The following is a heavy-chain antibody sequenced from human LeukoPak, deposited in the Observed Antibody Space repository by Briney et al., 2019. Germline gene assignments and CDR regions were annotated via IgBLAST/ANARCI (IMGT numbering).Heavy chain of an antibody. D-gene: IGHD5-12*01. J-gene: IGHJ4*02. CDR3: AKGGYDYVEIGYFDF. CDR1: GFRVSNYA. CDR2: IISSSGST. V-gene: IGHV3-23*01. Sequence: GGSLRLSCAASGFRVSNYAMSWVRRPPGKGLEWVSVIISSSGSTFYADSVKGRFTISRDNSKNTLYLQMNSLRDEDTAVYYCAKGGYDYVEIGYFDFWGQGTLVTVSS.